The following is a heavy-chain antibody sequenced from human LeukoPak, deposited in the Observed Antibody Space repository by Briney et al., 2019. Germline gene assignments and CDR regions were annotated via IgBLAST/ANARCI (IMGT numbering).Heavy chain of an antibody. D-gene: IGHD6-13*01. J-gene: IGHJ4*02. V-gene: IGHV3-7*03. CDR2: IKQDGSEK. CDR1: GFTFSNYW. CDR3: AIAAAPRRGRHVDY. Sequence: GGSLRLSCAASGFTFSNYWMSWVRQAPGRGLEWVANIKQDGSEKYYVDSAKGRFTIARANAKNSLYLQMNSLRAEDTAVYYCAIAAAPRRGRHVDYWGQGTLVTVSS.